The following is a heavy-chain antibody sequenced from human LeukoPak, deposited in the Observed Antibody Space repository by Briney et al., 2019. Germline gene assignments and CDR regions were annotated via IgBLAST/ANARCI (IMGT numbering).Heavy chain of an antibody. Sequence: SETLSLTCTVSGGSISSSSYYWGWIRQPPGKGLEWIGSIYYSGSTYYNPSLKSRVTISVDTSKNQFSLKLSSVTAADTAVYYCARAFQWSNWFDPWGQGTLVTVSS. J-gene: IGHJ5*02. CDR2: IYYSGST. CDR3: ARAFQWSNWFDP. V-gene: IGHV4-39*07. D-gene: IGHD2-15*01. CDR1: GGSISSSSYY.